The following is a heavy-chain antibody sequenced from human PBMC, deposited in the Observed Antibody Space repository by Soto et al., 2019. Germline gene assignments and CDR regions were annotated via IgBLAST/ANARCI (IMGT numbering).Heavy chain of an antibody. CDR3: ARGKPSVYRFGPRNFFYYGLDG. V-gene: IGHV4-34*01. CDR1: RASLGDHC. CDR2: VHPSGSP. J-gene: IGHJ6*02. Sequence: SVLMANTYTVVRASLGDHCWALVRKSPDKGLDWIGEVHPSGSPDYNPSLKSRLTLSLDTSKNQFSLKVASVTAADTAVYFCARGKPSVYRFGPRNFFYYGLDGWGPGTTVTVSS. D-gene: IGHD5-18*01.